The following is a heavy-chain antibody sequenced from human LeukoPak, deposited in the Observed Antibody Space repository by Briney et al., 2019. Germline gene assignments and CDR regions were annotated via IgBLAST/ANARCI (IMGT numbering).Heavy chain of an antibody. CDR2: IYHSGST. CDR3: ARFEEVGELLGY. V-gene: IGHV4-30-2*01. D-gene: IGHD3-10*01. J-gene: IGHJ4*02. CDR1: GGSISSGGYS. Sequence: SETLSLTCAVSGGSISSGGYSWSWIRQPPGKGLEWIGYIYHSGSTYYNPSLKSRVTISVDRSKNQFSLKLSSVTAADTAVYYCARFEEVGELLGYWGQGTLVTVSS.